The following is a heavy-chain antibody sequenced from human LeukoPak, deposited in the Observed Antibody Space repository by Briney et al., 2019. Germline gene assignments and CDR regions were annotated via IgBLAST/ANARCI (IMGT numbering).Heavy chain of an antibody. V-gene: IGHV3-7*01. D-gene: IGHD1-26*01. CDR1: GFSLSAFW. J-gene: IGHJ4*02. CDR2: IKQDGSEK. Sequence: GGSLRLSCAASGFSLSAFWMSWVRQAPGKGLEWVANIKQDGSEKYYVDSVKGRFTISRDNAKNSLYLQMNSLRAEDTAVYYCARHESYYDPFDYWGQGTLVTVSS. CDR3: ARHESYYDPFDY.